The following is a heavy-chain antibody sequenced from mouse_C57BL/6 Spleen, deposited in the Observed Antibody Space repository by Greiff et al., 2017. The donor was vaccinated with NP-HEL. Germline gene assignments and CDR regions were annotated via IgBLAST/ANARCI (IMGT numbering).Heavy chain of an antibody. D-gene: IGHD2-5*01. V-gene: IGHV1-15*01. CDR2: IDPETGGT. CDR1: GYTFTDYE. CDR3: TRCSNYGYWYFDV. J-gene: IGHJ1*03. Sequence: QVQLKQSGAELVRPGASVTLSCKASGYTFTDYEMHWVKQTPVHGLEWIGAIDPETGGTAYNQKFKGKAILTADKSSSTAYMELRSLTSEDSAVYYCTRCSNYGYWYFDVWGTGTTVTVSS.